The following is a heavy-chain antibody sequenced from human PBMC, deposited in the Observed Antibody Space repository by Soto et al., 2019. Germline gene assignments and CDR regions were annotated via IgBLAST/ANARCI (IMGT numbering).Heavy chain of an antibody. V-gene: IGHV3-66*01. J-gene: IGHJ4*02. D-gene: IGHD4-17*01. CDR1: GFTVCINY. Sequence: PGWSLRLSCAASGFTVCINYMSWVRQAPGKGLEWVSVIYSGGSTYYADSVKGRFTISRDNSKNTLYLQMNSLRAEDTAVYYCAREKVRSDSTTVTTSYFDYWGQGTLVTVSS. CDR3: AREKVRSDSTTVTTSYFDY. CDR2: IYSGGST.